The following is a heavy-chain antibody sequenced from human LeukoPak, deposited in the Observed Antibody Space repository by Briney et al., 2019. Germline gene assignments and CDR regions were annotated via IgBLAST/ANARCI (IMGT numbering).Heavy chain of an antibody. CDR2: ISGSGGST. CDR3: AKTRGFGDSGSYYNY. J-gene: IGHJ4*02. D-gene: IGHD3-10*01. V-gene: IGHV3-23*01. Sequence: GGSLRLSCAASGFTFSSYAMSWVRQAPGKGLEWVSAISGSGGSTYYADSVKGRFTISRDNSKNTLYLQMNSLRAEDTAVYYCAKTRGFGDSGSYYNYWGQGTLVTVSS. CDR1: GFTFSSYA.